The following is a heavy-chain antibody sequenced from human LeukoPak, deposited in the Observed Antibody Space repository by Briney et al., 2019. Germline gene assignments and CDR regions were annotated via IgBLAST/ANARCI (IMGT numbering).Heavy chain of an antibody. V-gene: IGHV4-34*01. J-gene: IGHJ5*02. Sequence: SETLSLTCAVYGGSFSGYYWSWIRQPPGKGLEWIGEINHSGSTNYNPSLKSRVTISVDTSKNQFSLTLSSVTAADTAVYYCASQKSYGGNSGPWGQGTLVTVSS. CDR2: INHSGST. CDR1: GGSFSGYY. D-gene: IGHD4-23*01. CDR3: ASQKSYGGNSGP.